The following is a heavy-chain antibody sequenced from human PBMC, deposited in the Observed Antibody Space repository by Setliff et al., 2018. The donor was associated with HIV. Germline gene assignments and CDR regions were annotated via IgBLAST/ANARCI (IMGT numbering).Heavy chain of an antibody. CDR1: GYTFTDYF. V-gene: IGHV1-2*02. CDR3: ARVAVRVPILGAIPDYFDY. J-gene: IGHJ4*02. CDR2: ISPNNGDT. D-gene: IGHD2-15*01. Sequence: ASVKVSCKASGYTFTDYFMHWVRQAPGQGLEWMGWISPNNGDTNIPQTFQGRVTMTRDTSINTAYMEFSSLRSDDTALYFCARVAVRVPILGAIPDYFDYWGQGTLVTVSS.